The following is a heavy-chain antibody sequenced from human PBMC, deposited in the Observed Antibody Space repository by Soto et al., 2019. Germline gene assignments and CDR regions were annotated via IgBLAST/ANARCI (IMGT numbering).Heavy chain of an antibody. CDR2: IYYSGST. CDR3: ARELAVAGSSAFYY. Sequence: SETLSLTCTVSGGSISSSSYYWGWIRQPPGKGLEWIGSIYYSGSTNYNPSLKSRVTISVDTSKNQFSLKLSSVTAADTAVYYCARELAVAGSSAFYYWGQGTLVTVAS. CDR1: GGSISSSSYY. J-gene: IGHJ4*02. D-gene: IGHD6-19*01. V-gene: IGHV4-39*07.